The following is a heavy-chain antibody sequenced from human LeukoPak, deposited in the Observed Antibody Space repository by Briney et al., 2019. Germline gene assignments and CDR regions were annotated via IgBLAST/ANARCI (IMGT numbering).Heavy chain of an antibody. CDR1: GYTFYNFY. CDR2: INGNDGST. D-gene: IGHD1-14*01. V-gene: IGHV1-2*02. Sequence: GSVRVSCTASGYTFYNFYIHWVRQAPGQGPEWMGWINGNDGSTNYAQKFQGRVTMTRVTAISTVYMDLSGLRPDDTAIYYCARDEGSTYNQLDYWGQGTLVTVSS. CDR3: ARDEGSTYNQLDY. J-gene: IGHJ4*02.